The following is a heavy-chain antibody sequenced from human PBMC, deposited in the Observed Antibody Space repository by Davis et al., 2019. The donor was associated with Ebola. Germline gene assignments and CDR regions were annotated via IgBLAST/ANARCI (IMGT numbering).Heavy chain of an antibody. D-gene: IGHD5-18*01. V-gene: IGHV3-11*04. J-gene: IGHJ6*04. CDR3: ARGDVDTAIYYYYYGMDV. Sequence: SLKISCAASGFTFSDYYMSWIRQAPGKGLEWVSYISSSGSTIYYADSVKGRFTISRDNAKNTLYLQMNSLRAEDTAVYYCARGDVDTAIYYYYYGMDVWGKGTTVTVSS. CDR2: ISSSGSTI. CDR1: GFTFSDYY.